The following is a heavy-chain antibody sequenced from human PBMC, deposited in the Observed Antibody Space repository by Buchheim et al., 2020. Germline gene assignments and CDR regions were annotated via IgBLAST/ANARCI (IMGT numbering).Heavy chain of an antibody. J-gene: IGHJ4*02. CDR1: GFTFSSYA. Sequence: QVQLVESGGGVVQPGRSLRLSCAASGFTFSSYAMHWVRQAPGKGLEWVAVISYDGSNKYYADSVKGRFTISRDNSKNTLYLQMNSLRAEDTAVYYCARDASKWELLLALDYWGQGTL. CDR2: ISYDGSNK. CDR3: ARDASKWELLLALDY. V-gene: IGHV3-30-3*01. D-gene: IGHD1-26*01.